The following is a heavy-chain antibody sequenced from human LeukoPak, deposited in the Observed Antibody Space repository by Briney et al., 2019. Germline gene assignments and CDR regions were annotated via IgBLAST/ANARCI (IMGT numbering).Heavy chain of an antibody. D-gene: IGHD6-19*01. J-gene: IGHJ4*02. CDR1: GFTFSSYA. V-gene: IGHV3-30-3*01. Sequence: AGGSLRLSCAASGFTFSSYAMHWVRQAPGKGLEWVAVISYDGSNKYYADSVKGRFTISRDNSKNTLYLQMNSLRAEDTAVYYCARAMAGTLDYWGQGTLVTVSS. CDR3: ARAMAGTLDY. CDR2: ISYDGSNK.